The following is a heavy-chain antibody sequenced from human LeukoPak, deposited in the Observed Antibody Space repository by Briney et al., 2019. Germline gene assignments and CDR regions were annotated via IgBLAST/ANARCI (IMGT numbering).Heavy chain of an antibody. D-gene: IGHD1-7*01. V-gene: IGHV4-34*01. CDR1: GGSFSGYY. CDR3: ARDSPRITGTTPGMDV. J-gene: IGHJ6*02. Sequence: SETLSLICAVYGGSFSGYYWSWIRQPPGKGLEWIGEINHSGSTNYNPSLKSRVTISVDTSQNQFSLKLSSVTAADTAVYYCARDSPRITGTTPGMDVWAQGTTVTVSS. CDR2: INHSGST.